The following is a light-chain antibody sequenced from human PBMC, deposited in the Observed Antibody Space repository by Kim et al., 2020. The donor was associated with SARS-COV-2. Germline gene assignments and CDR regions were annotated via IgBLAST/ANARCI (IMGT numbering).Light chain of an antibody. CDR3: GTWDSSLSAV. V-gene: IGLV1-51*01. CDR1: SSNIGNNY. CDR2: DNN. Sequence: PGQKVTISCSGSSSNIGNNYVSWYQQLPGTAPKLLIYDNNKRPSGIPDRFSGSKSGTSATLGITGLQTGEEADYYCGTWDSSLSAVFGGGTQLTVL. J-gene: IGLJ3*02.